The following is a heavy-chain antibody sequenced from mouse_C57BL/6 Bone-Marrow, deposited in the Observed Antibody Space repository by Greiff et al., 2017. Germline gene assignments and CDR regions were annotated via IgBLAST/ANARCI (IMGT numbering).Heavy chain of an antibody. Sequence: EVMLVESGGDLVKPGGSLKLSCAASGFTFSSYGMSWVRQTPDKRLEWVATISSGGSYTYYPYRVKGRNNISRDKGKNTLYLGMSSMKSEDTAMYYCARVGYWYYDVWGTGTTVTVTS. CDR1: GFTFSSYG. J-gene: IGHJ1*03. V-gene: IGHV5-6*01. CDR2: ISSGGSYT. CDR3: ARVGYWYYDV.